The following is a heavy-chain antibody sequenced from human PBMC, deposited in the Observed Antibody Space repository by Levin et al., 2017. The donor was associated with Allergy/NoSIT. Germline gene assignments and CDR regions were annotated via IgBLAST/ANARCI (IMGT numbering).Heavy chain of an antibody. CDR3: ARGDYYGSGSYYPVDY. V-gene: IGHV4-34*01. Sequence: PSETLSLTCAVYGGSFSGYYWSWIRQPPGKGLEWIGEINHSGSTNYNPSLKSRVTISVDTSKNQFSLKLSSVTAADTAVYYCARGDYYGSGSYYPVDYWGQGTLVTVSS. J-gene: IGHJ4*02. D-gene: IGHD3-10*01. CDR1: GGSFSGYY. CDR2: INHSGST.